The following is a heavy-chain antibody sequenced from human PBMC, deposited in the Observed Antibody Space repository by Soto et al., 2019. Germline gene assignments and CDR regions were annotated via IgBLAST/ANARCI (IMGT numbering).Heavy chain of an antibody. CDR1: GFIFSDYY. CDR3: ARDLAWKRGKVGRYYYGMDV. CDR2: ISTRSTYT. J-gene: IGHJ6*02. D-gene: IGHD1-1*01. V-gene: IGHV3-11*06. Sequence: GGSLRLSCAASGFIFSDYYMSWVRQTPGKGLEWISYISTRSTYTNYADSVKGRFTISRDDTKNSLYLQMDSLRVEDTAVYYCARDLAWKRGKVGRYYYGMDVWGQGTTVTVSS.